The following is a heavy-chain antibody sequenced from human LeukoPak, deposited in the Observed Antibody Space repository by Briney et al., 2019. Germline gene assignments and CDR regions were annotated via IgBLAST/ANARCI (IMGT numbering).Heavy chain of an antibody. V-gene: IGHV1-18*01. CDR2: ISAYNGNT. CDR1: GYTFTSYG. D-gene: IGHD6-13*01. J-gene: IGHJ5*02. CDR3: ARWFSRSSSLSDWFDP. Sequence: ASVKVSCKASGYTFTSYGISWVRQAPGQGLEWMGWISAYNGNTNYAQKLQGRVTMTTDTSTSTAYMELRSLRSDDTAVYYCARWFSRSSSLSDWFDPWGQGTLVTVSS.